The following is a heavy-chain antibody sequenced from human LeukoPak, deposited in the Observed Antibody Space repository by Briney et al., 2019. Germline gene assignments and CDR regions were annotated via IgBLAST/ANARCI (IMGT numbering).Heavy chain of an antibody. J-gene: IGHJ4*02. Sequence: PSETLSLTCAVSGGSISNYYWSWIRQPAGKGLEWIGRIYPSGSTNYNPSLKSRVIMSVDTSENQFSLKLSSVTAADTAVYFCARGGYSSSWSPDYWGQGTLVTVSS. CDR1: GGSISNYY. CDR3: ARGGYSSSWSPDY. V-gene: IGHV4-4*07. CDR2: IYPSGST. D-gene: IGHD6-6*01.